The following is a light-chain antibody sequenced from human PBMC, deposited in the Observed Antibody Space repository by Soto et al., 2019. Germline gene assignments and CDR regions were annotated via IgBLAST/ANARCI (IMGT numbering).Light chain of an antibody. V-gene: IGLV2-8*01. CDR3: SSYADTNNLV. CDR1: SSDVDGSYY. Sequence: QSALTQPPSASGSPGQSVTISCTGTSSDVDGSYYVSCYQQHPGKAPKLMIYDVNKRPSGVPDRFSGSKSGNTASLIVSGLQADDEADYYCSSYADTNNLVFGGGTKLTVL. J-gene: IGLJ3*02. CDR2: DVN.